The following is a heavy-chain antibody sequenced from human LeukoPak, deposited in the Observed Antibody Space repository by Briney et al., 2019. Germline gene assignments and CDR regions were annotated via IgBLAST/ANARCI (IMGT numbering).Heavy chain of an antibody. D-gene: IGHD3-22*01. V-gene: IGHV3-53*01. J-gene: IGHJ4*02. Sequence: GGSLRLSCAASGFTFSSYEMNWVRQAPGKGLEWVSLIYSDGRTYYADSVKGRFTISRDNSKNTLYLQMNSLRAEDTAIYYCAKASAMIVVVSKHFDYWGQGTLVTVSS. CDR1: GFTFSSYE. CDR3: AKASAMIVVVSKHFDY. CDR2: IYSDGRT.